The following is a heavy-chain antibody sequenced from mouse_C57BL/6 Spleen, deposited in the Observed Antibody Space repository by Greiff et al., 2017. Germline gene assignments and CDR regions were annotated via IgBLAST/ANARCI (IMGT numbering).Heavy chain of an antibody. J-gene: IGHJ3*01. CDR3: ARSVTTRTWFAY. CDR1: GYTFTSYW. CDR2: IDPSDSYT. D-gene: IGHD2-3*01. V-gene: IGHV1-69*01. Sequence: VQLQQPGAELVMPGASVKLSCKASGYTFTSYWMHWVKQRPGQGLEWIGEIDPSDSYTNYNQKFKGKSTLTVDKSSSTAYMQLSSLTSEDSAVYYCARSVTTRTWFAYWGQGTLVTVSA.